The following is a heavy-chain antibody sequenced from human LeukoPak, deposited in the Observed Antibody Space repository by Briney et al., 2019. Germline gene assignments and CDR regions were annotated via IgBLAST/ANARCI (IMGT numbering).Heavy chain of an antibody. CDR1: GGSFSSYY. J-gene: IGHJ3*02. CDR2: IYYSGST. D-gene: IGHD3-16*01. CDR3: ARVRGTEDHNAFDI. V-gene: IGHV4-39*07. Sequence: SETLSLTCAVYGGSFSSYYWGWIRQPPGKGLEWIGSIYYSGSTYYNPSLKSRVTISVDTSKNQFSLKLSSVTAADTAVYYCARVRGTEDHNAFDIWGQGTMVTVSS.